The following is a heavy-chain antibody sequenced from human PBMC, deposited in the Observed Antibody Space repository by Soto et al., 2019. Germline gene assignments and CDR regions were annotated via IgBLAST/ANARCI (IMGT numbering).Heavy chain of an antibody. CDR1: GFTFDDYA. V-gene: IGHV3-9*01. CDR3: AKDFKDFWSPYFDY. D-gene: IGHD3-3*01. J-gene: IGHJ4*02. CDR2: ISWNSGSI. Sequence: GGSLRLSCAASGFTFDDYAMHWVRQAPGKGLEWVSGISWNSGSIGYADSVKGRFTISRDNAKNSLYLQMNSLRAEDTALYYCAKDFKDFWSPYFDYWGQGTLVTVSS.